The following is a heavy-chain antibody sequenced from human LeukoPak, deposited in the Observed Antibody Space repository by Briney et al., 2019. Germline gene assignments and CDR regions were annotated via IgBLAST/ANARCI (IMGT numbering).Heavy chain of an antibody. Sequence: GESLKISCKDSGYSFTSYWIGWVRQMPGKGLEWMGIIYPGDSDTRYSPSFQGQVTISADKSISTAYLQWSSLKASDTAMYYCASQYSSSWPYYYYGMDVWGQGTTVTVSS. CDR2: IYPGDSDT. D-gene: IGHD6-13*01. J-gene: IGHJ6*02. CDR3: ASQYSSSWPYYYYGMDV. CDR1: GYSFTSYW. V-gene: IGHV5-51*01.